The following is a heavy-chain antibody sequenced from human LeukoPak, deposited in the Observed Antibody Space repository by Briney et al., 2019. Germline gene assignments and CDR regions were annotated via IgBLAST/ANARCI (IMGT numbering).Heavy chain of an antibody. CDR3: ARLRRGGYNWRIYY. J-gene: IGHJ4*02. V-gene: IGHV3-30-3*01. CDR1: GFTLSSYA. Sequence: GRSLRLSCAACGFTLSSYAMHWVRQAPGKGLEWVAVISYNGSNKYYADSVKGRFTISRDNPEKTVYLQMSRRRVRTRAGYSCARLRRGGYNWRIYYWGQGTLVTVSS. D-gene: IGHD5-24*01. CDR2: ISYNGSNK.